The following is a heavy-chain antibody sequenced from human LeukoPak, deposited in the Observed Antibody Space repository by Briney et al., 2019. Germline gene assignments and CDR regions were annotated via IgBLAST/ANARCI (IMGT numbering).Heavy chain of an antibody. CDR1: EFTFSNFW. D-gene: IGHD6-25*01. CDR3: ARLSGFTETSHFDS. J-gene: IGHJ4*02. CDR2: IEKDGSDK. Sequence: GGSLRLSCTASEFTFSNFWMTWVRQAPGKGLEWVASIEKDGSDKYHVDSVTGRFTISRDNAKTSLYLQMNSLRADDTAVYYCARLSGFTETSHFDSWGQGALVTVSS. V-gene: IGHV3-7*01.